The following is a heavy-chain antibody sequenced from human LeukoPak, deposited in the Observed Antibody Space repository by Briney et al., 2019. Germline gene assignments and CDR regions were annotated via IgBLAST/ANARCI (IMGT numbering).Heavy chain of an antibody. V-gene: IGHV1-2*02. CDR2: INPNSGDT. J-gene: IGHJ2*01. Sequence: ASVKVSCKASGYTFTGHYMHWVRQAPGQGPEWMAWINPNSGDTNYAQKFQGRVTLTRDASIGTAYMEMNRLTYDDTAIYYCARDVYTSGWRYFDLWGRGTLVTVSS. D-gene: IGHD6-19*01. CDR1: GYTFTGHY. CDR3: ARDVYTSGWRYFDL.